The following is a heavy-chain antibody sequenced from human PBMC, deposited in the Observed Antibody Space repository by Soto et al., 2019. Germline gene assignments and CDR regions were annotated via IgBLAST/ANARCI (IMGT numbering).Heavy chain of an antibody. J-gene: IGHJ4*02. V-gene: IGHV3-9*01. D-gene: IGHD3-10*01. CDR1: GFTFDDYA. Sequence: GGSLRLSCAASGFTFDDYAMHWVRQAPGKGLEWVSGISWNSGSIGYADSVKGRFTISRDNAKNSLYLQMNSLRAEDTALYYCAKDEMVRGVIITETFDYWGQGT. CDR3: AKDEMVRGVIITETFDY. CDR2: ISWNSGSI.